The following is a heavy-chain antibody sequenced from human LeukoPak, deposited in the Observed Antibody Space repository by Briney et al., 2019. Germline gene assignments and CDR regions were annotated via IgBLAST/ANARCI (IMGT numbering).Heavy chain of an antibody. V-gene: IGHV1-58*01. D-gene: IGHD6-13*01. Sequence: SVKVSCKASGFTFTSSAVQWVRQARGQRLEWIGWIVVGSGNTNYAQKFQERVTITRDMSTSTAYMELSSLRSEDTAVYYCAADWGPIAAAGTGVEAWGQGTLVTVSS. CDR1: GFTFTSSA. CDR3: AADWGPIAAAGTGVEA. CDR2: IVVGSGNT. J-gene: IGHJ4*02.